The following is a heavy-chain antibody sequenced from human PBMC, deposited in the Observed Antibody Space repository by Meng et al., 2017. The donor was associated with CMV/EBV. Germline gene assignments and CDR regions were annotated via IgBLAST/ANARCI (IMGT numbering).Heavy chain of an antibody. Sequence: GGSLRLSCAASGFTFSSYAMSWVRQAPGKGLEWVSAISASGGGTYYADSVKGRFIISRDNSKNTLYLQMNSLRAEDTAVYYCAKGYQVLLYGAGWGRGTLVNVSS. CDR3: AKGYQVLLYGAG. V-gene: IGHV3-23*01. CDR2: ISASGGGT. J-gene: IGHJ4*02. CDR1: GFTFSSYA. D-gene: IGHD2/OR15-2a*01.